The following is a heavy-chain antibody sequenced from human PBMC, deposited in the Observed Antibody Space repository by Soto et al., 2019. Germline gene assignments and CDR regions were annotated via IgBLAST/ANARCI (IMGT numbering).Heavy chain of an antibody. CDR1: GYTFTHYY. CDR3: ANSVNSATAFDY. V-gene: IGHV1-46*01. D-gene: IGHD5-18*01. CDR2: INPNGGIT. Sequence: ASVKVSCKASGYTFTHYYIHWVRQAPGQGLEWMGIINPNGGITTYAQKFRAGFSMTRDTSTSTVYLELSSLRSEDSAVYYCANSVNSATAFDYWGQGNLVTVSS. J-gene: IGHJ4*02.